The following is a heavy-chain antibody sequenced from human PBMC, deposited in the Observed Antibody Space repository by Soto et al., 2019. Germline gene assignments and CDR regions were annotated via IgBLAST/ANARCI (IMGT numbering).Heavy chain of an antibody. J-gene: IGHJ4*02. CDR3: AKDTYSRSWYF. Sequence: EVQLLESGGDLVQPGGSLRLSCAASGFTFTNSLMTWVRQAPGKGLEWVSSIDKSGGDTYYADSVKGRFTISRDNSKNTLYLQMNGLRAEDTALYYCAKDTYSRSWYFWGQGTLVTVSS. CDR1: GFTFTNSL. D-gene: IGHD2-2*01. CDR2: IDKSGGDT. V-gene: IGHV3-23*05.